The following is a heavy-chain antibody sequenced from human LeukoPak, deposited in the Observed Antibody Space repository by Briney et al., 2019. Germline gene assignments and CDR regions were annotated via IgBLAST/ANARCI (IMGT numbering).Heavy chain of an antibody. D-gene: IGHD3-3*01. J-gene: IGHJ4*02. CDR2: ISSSGNTI. V-gene: IGHV3-11*01. Sequence: GGSLRLSCTASGFTFSDYYMSWIRQAPGKGLEWVSCISSSGNTIYSADSVKGRFTISRDNAKNSLYLQLNSLRAEDTAVYYCARDRGFGAVTPIDYWGQGTLVTVSS. CDR1: GFTFSDYY. CDR3: ARDRGFGAVTPIDY.